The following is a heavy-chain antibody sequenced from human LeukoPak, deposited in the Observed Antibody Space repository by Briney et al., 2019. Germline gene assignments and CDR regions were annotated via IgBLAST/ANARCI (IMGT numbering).Heavy chain of an antibody. D-gene: IGHD2-8*01. J-gene: IGHJ4*02. Sequence: GGSLRLSCAASGFTFRSYSMNWVRQAPGKGLEWVSYISSSSSTIYYADSVKGRFTISRDNAKNSLYLQINSLRAEDTAVYYCAKRINGWGQGTLVTVSS. CDR1: GFTFRSYS. CDR2: ISSSSSTI. V-gene: IGHV3-48*01. CDR3: AKRING.